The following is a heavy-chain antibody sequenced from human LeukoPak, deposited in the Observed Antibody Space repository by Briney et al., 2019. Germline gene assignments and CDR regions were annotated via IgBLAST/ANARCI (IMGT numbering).Heavy chain of an antibody. V-gene: IGHV3-11*01. CDR1: GFTFSDYY. CDR3: ARGGSWFGELKGRYYYYCMDV. Sequence: PGGSLRLSCAACGFTFSDYYMSWIRQAPGKGLEWVSYISSSGSTIYYADSVKGRFTISRDNAKNSLYLQMNSLRAEDTAVYYCARGGSWFGELKGRYYYYCMDVWGQGTTVTVSS. D-gene: IGHD3-10*01. CDR2: ISSSGSTI. J-gene: IGHJ6*02.